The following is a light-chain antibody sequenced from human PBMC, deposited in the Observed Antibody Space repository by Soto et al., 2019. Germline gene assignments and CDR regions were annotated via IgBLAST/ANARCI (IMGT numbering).Light chain of an antibody. CDR2: GAP. CDR3: QQYGRSPRT. CDR1: QSVSSSY. V-gene: IGKV3-20*01. J-gene: IGKJ1*01. Sequence: EIVLTQSPGTLSLSPGERATLSCRASQSVSSSYLAWYQQKPGQAPRLLIYGAPSRATGIPDRFSSSGSGADLTLTSRRLEPEDFAVYYCQQYGRSPRTFGKGTKDEIQ.